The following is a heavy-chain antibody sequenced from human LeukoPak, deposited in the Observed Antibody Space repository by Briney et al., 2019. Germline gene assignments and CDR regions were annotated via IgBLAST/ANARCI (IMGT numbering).Heavy chain of an antibody. J-gene: IGHJ4*02. CDR3: ARDGRIQPFDY. Sequence: GGSLRLSCAASGSTFSSYGMHWVRQAPGKGLEWVAVIWYDGSNKYYADSVKGRFTISRDNSKNTLYLQMNSLRAEDTAVYYCARDGRIQPFDYWGQGTLVTVSS. CDR2: IWYDGSNK. V-gene: IGHV3-33*01. D-gene: IGHD5-18*01. CDR1: GSTFSSYG.